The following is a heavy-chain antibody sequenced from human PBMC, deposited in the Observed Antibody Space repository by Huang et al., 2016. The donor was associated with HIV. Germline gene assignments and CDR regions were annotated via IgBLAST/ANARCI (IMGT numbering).Heavy chain of an antibody. CDR3: ARDWSFGSSTSPAD. V-gene: IGHV1-2*02. D-gene: IGHD6-6*01. J-gene: IGHJ4*02. Sequence: QVQLVQSGAEVKNPGASVRVSCKPSGYTFTDSNIHWVRQAPGKGLEWMGWINPKRGGTIYAQRFQGRITMTRDTTISTVHMDLRRIQSDDTAVYFCARDWSFGSSTSPADWGQGTLVTVSS. CDR2: INPKRGGT. CDR1: GYTFTDSN.